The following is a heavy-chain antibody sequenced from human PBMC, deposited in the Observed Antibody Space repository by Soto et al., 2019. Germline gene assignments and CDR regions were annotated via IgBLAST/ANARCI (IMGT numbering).Heavy chain of an antibody. CDR2: VYAGDGIT. J-gene: IGHJ4*02. CDR3: ARDYYHDRSGFYDY. CDR1: GYTFTNYA. V-gene: IGHV1-3*01. D-gene: IGHD3-22*01. Sequence: GASVKVSWKASGYTFTNYAMHWVRQAPGQRPEWMGWVYAGDGITRYAQKFQGRLTISRDTSATTAYMELSSLRSEDTAVYYCARDYYHDRSGFYDYWRQGTLVTVSS.